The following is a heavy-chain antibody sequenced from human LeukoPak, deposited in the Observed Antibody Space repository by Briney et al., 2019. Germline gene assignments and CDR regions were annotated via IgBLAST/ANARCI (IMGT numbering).Heavy chain of an antibody. CDR2: INPNSGGT. CDR3: ARETYSGSYYWFDP. V-gene: IGHV1-2*06. Sequence: ASVKVSCKASGYTFTGYYMHWVRQAPGQGLEWMGRINPNSGGTNYAQKFQGRVTMTRDTSISTAYMELSRLRSDDTAVYYCARETYSGSYYWFDPWGQGTLVTVSS. D-gene: IGHD1-26*01. CDR1: GYTFTGYY. J-gene: IGHJ5*02.